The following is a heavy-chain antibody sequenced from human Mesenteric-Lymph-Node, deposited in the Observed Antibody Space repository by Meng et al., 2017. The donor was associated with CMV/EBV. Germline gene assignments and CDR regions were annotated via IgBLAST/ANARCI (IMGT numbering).Heavy chain of an antibody. CDR3: ARADFWSGYYIGFDY. J-gene: IGHJ4*02. CDR2: ISSSSSYI. Sequence: GESLKISCAASGFTFRDYGMTWVRQAPGKGLEWVSGISSSSSYIYYADSVKGRFTISRDNAKNSLYLQMNSLRAEDTAMYYCARADFWSGYYIGFDYWGQGTLVTVSS. D-gene: IGHD3-3*01. V-gene: IGHV3-21*01. CDR1: GFTFRDYG.